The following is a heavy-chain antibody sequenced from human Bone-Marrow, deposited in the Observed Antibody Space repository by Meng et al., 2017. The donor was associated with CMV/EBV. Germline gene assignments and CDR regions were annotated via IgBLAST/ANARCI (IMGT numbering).Heavy chain of an antibody. D-gene: IGHD2-2*01. J-gene: IGHJ4*02. V-gene: IGHV3-15*01. CDR2: IKSKTDGGTT. Sequence: GGSLRLSCAASGFTFSNAWMSWVRQAPGKGLEWVGRIKSKTDGGTTDYAAPVKGRLTISRDDPKTTLYLQMNSLRAEDTAVYYCARSPIVVVPAAPDYWGQGTLVTVSS. CDR1: GFTFSNAW. CDR3: ARSPIVVVPAAPDY.